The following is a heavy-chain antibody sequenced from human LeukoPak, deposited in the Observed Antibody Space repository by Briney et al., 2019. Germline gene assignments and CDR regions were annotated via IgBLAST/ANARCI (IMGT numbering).Heavy chain of an antibody. V-gene: IGHV1-18*01. CDR3: ARDLAFLPVPAANGWLDP. CDR1: GYTFTDHG. Sequence: ASLKVSCKASGYTFTDHGIGWVRQAPGQGLEWMGWIITFNGDTNYAQKFQGRVTITSETSTNTAHMELRSLRSDDTAIYYCARDLAFLPVPAANGWLDPWGQGTLVTVSS. CDR2: IITFNGDT. D-gene: IGHD3-16*01. J-gene: IGHJ5*02.